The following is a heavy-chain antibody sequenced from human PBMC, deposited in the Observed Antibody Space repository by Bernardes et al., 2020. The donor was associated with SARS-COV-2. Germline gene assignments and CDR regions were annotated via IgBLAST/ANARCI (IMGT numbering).Heavy chain of an antibody. V-gene: IGHV3-21*01. Sequence: GGFLRLSCAASGFTFSSYSMNWVRQAPGKGLEWVSSLSSSRCYIYYADSVKGRFTISRDNARNSLYLQMNSLRAEDTAVYYCARNRGSGWPVPDYWGQGTLVTVSS. CDR2: LSSSRCYI. J-gene: IGHJ4*02. CDR1: GFTFSSYS. D-gene: IGHD6-19*01. CDR3: ARNRGSGWPVPDY.